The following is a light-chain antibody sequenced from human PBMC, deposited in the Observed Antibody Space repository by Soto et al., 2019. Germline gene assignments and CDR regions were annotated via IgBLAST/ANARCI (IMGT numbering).Light chain of an antibody. J-gene: IGKJ5*01. CDR1: HDVLYDSNNGHY. CDR2: WAS. Sequence: DIVMTQSPDSLTLSLGERATINCKSRHDVLYDSNNGHYLAWYQLRPGQPPKLLIYWASTRASGVPDRFSGSGSGTDFTLTISRLEPEDFAVYYCQQYGSSPQTFGQGTRLEIK. V-gene: IGKV4-1*01. CDR3: QQYGSSPQT.